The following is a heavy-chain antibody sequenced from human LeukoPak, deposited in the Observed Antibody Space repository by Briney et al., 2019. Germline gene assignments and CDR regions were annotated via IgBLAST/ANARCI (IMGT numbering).Heavy chain of an antibody. V-gene: IGHV3-21*01. CDR3: ARDRYDRSGYYDY. D-gene: IGHD3-22*01. CDR1: GFTLSSYS. CDR2: ISSSSSYI. J-gene: IGHJ4*02. Sequence: GGSLRLSCAASGFTLSSYSMNWVRQAPGKGLEWVSSISSSSSYIHYTDSVKGRFTISRDNTKKSLYLQMNSLRAEDTAVYYCARDRYDRSGYYDYWGQGTLVTVSS.